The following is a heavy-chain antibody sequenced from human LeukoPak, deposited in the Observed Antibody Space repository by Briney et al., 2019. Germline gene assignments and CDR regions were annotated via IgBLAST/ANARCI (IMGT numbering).Heavy chain of an antibody. CDR2: ISGSGGST. CDR1: GFTFSSYA. V-gene: IGHV3-23*01. CDR3: AKDHPPPDYYDSSGYYGLNDY. J-gene: IGHJ4*02. D-gene: IGHD3-22*01. Sequence: GGSLRPSCAASGFTFSSYAMSWVRQAPGKGLEWVSAISGSGGSTYYADSVKGRFTISRDNSKNTLYLPMNSLRAEDTAVYYCAKDHPPPDYYDSSGYYGLNDYWGQGTLVTVSS.